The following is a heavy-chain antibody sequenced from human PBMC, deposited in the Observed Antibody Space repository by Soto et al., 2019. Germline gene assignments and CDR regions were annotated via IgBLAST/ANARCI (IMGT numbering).Heavy chain of an antibody. CDR1: GYSFTDYY. Sequence: ASVKVSCTASGYSFTDYYIHWVRQAPGQGLEWMGWINPSSGATKYAQNFQGRVTMTRVTSIKTTYMVLGSLRSGDTALYYCAKDPNIVVGTGGLDVWGQGTTVTVSS. D-gene: IGHD2-21*01. V-gene: IGHV1-2*02. CDR3: AKDPNIVVGTGGLDV. CDR2: INPSSGAT. J-gene: IGHJ6*02.